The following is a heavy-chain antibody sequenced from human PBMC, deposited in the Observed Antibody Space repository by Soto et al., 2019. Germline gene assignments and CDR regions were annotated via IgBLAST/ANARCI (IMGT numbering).Heavy chain of an antibody. J-gene: IGHJ5*02. CDR3: ARDVQAGTDNVKWFAH. CDR2: IAYDGSNR. D-gene: IGHD1-1*01. CDR1: GFSISRSA. V-gene: IGHV3-30*04. Sequence: QVQLVESGGGVVQPGRSLRLSCAASGFSISRSAMHWVRQAPGKGLEWVAVIAYDGSNRWYVDSAKGRFTISRDNSKNTVYLEMSILRGEDTAVYYCARDVQAGTDNVKWFAHWGQGTLVTVSS.